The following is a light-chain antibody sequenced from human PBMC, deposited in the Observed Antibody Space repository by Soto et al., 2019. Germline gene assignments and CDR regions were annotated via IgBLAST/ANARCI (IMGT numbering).Light chain of an antibody. V-gene: IGKV1-5*01. CDR1: QSINNK. CDR3: QPYDDYLGIT. Sequence: DIQMTQSPSTLSTSVGDRVTITCWASQSINNKLAWYQQRPGKAPKLLIYDASSLESGVPSRFSGRGSGTQFTLTISSLQPDDLATYFCQPYDDYLGITFGQGTRLEIK. J-gene: IGKJ5*01. CDR2: DAS.